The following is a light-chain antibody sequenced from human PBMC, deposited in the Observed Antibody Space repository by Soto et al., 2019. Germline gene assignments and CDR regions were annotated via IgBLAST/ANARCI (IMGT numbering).Light chain of an antibody. CDR2: DAS. V-gene: IGKV1-5*01. CDR3: QQYETFSGT. CDR1: QSISSY. Sequence: DIQMTQSPSSLSASVGDRVTITCRASQSISSYLNWYQQKPGEAPKLLIYDASALPRGVPSRFSGSGSGTKFTLTIASLQPDDLATYYCQQYETFSGTFGPGTKVDI. J-gene: IGKJ1*01.